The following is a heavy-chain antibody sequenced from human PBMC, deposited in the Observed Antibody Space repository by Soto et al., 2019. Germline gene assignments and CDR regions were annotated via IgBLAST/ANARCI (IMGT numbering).Heavy chain of an antibody. CDR2: INHSGST. D-gene: IGHD3-9*01. CDR1: GWSFSGYY. J-gene: IGHJ4*02. CDR3: ARVRGLYDILSGGFDY. V-gene: IGHV4-34*01. Sequence: SETLSLTCTFYGWSFSGYYWSWIRQPPGKGLEWIGEINHSGSTNYNPSLKSRVTISVDTSKNQFSLKLGSVTAADTAVYYCARVRGLYDILSGGFDYWGQGTLVTVSS.